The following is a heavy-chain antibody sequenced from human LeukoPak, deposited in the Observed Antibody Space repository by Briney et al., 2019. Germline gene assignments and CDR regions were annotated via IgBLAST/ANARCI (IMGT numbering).Heavy chain of an antibody. D-gene: IGHD3-22*01. CDR3: ARSPYYYESSGHSNHFDY. Sequence: GESLKISCKGSGYSFTRYWISWVRPMPGKSLEWMGIIYPGDSDTRYSPSFQGQVTISADKSISTAYLQWSSLKASDTAMYYCARSPYYYESSGHSNHFDYWGQGTLVTVSS. V-gene: IGHV5-51*01. CDR2: IYPGDSDT. CDR1: GYSFTRYW. J-gene: IGHJ4*02.